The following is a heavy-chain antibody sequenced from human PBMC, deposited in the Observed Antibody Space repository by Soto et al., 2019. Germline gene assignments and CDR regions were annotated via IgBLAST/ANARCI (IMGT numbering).Heavy chain of an antibody. CDR2: IYYSGST. Sequence: KSSETLSLTCTVSGGSISSGGYYWSWIRQHPGKGLEWIGYIYYSGSTYYNPSLKSRVTISVDTSKNQFSLKLSSVTAADTAVYYCARSPSGGGWYHFDCWGQGTLVTVSS. CDR1: GGSISSGGYY. V-gene: IGHV4-31*03. J-gene: IGHJ4*02. D-gene: IGHD6-19*01. CDR3: ARSPSGGGWYHFDC.